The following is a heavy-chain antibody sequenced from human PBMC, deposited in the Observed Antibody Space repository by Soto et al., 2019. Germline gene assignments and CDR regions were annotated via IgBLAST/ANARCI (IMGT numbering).Heavy chain of an antibody. V-gene: IGHV3-30*19. CDR2: ISYDGSNK. CDR1: GFTFSSYG. CDR3: ARDRAYDFWSGYLPYYYGMDV. D-gene: IGHD3-3*01. Sequence: PGGSLRLSCAASGFTFSSYGMHWVRQAPGKGLEWVAVISYDGSNKYYADSVKGRFTISRDNSKNTLYLEMNSLRAEDTAVYYCARDRAYDFWSGYLPYYYGMDVWGQGTTVTVSS. J-gene: IGHJ6*02.